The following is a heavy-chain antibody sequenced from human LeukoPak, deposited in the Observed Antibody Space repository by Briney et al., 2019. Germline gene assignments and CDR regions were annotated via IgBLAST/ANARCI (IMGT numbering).Heavy chain of an antibody. J-gene: IGHJ4*02. CDR3: AKVLSLRHFDWVLYIDH. CDR1: GFTFSIYA. Sequence: GGSLRLSCAASGFTFSIYAMSWVRQAPGKGVEWVSSLSGTGDSTYYADCVKGRFTISRDNYKNKMYLKMNRQRGEDTAVYYCAKVLSLRHFDWVLYIDHWGQGTLVTVSS. V-gene: IGHV3-23*01. D-gene: IGHD3-9*01. CDR2: LSGTGDST.